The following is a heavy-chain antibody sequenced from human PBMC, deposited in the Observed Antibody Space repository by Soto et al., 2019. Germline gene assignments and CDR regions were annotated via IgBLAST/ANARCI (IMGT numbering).Heavy chain of an antibody. D-gene: IGHD3-22*01. Sequence: ASVKVSCKASGYTFTSYYMHWVRQAPGQGLEWMGIINPSGGSTGYAQKFQGRVTMTRDTSTSTVYMELSSLRSEDTAVYYCALLDDYDSSGYYLWHDYWGKGTLVTVAS. J-gene: IGHJ4*02. CDR2: INPSGGST. CDR3: ALLDDYDSSGYYLWHDY. V-gene: IGHV1-46*01. CDR1: GYTFTSYY.